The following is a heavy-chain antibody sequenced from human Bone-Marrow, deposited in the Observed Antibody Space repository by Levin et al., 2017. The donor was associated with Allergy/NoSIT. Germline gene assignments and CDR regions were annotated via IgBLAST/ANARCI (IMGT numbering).Heavy chain of an antibody. Sequence: QPGGSLRLSCAASGFTFSSHEMNWVRQAPGKGLEWVSTISSSGGSTWYADSVKGRFIISRDNSQNTLYLQMNSLRVEDTALYYCARRMVRAFDYWGQGTLVTVSS. V-gene: IGHV3-23*01. CDR2: ISSSGGST. CDR3: ARRMVRAFDY. J-gene: IGHJ4*02. D-gene: IGHD3-10*01. CDR1: GFTFSSHE.